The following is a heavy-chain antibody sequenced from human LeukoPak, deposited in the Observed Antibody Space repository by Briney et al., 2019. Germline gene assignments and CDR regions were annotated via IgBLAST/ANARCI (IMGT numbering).Heavy chain of an antibody. Sequence: GGSLRLSCAASGFTFSSYSMNWVHQAPGKGLEWVSSISSSSSYIYYADSVKGRFTISRDNAKNSLYLQMNSLRAEDTAVYYCARVGFLEWLPDYYYYGMDVWGQGTTVTVSS. CDR1: GFTFSSYS. V-gene: IGHV3-21*01. D-gene: IGHD3-3*01. CDR2: ISSSSSYI. J-gene: IGHJ6*02. CDR3: ARVGFLEWLPDYYYYGMDV.